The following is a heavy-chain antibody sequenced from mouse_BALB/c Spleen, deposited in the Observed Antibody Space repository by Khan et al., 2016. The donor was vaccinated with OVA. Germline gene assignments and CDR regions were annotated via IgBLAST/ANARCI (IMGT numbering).Heavy chain of an antibody. V-gene: IGHV1S136*01. Sequence: VQLQQSGPELVKPGASVKMSCEASGYTFTRYVIHWVKQKPGQGLEWIGYIYPFNDDTKYNEKFKGKATLTSDTSSSTAYMELRSLTSEDSAVYYCAKNYRYDMYFDYWGQGTTLTVSS. D-gene: IGHD2-14*01. CDR3: AKNYRYDMYFDY. J-gene: IGHJ2*01. CDR1: GYTFTRYV. CDR2: IYPFNDDT.